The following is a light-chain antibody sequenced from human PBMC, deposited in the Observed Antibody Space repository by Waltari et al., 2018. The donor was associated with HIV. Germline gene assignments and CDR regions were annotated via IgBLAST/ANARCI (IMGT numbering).Light chain of an antibody. CDR3: QTWGTGFLV. V-gene: IGLV4-69*01. CDR2: LNGDGRN. J-gene: IGLJ2*01. CDR1: SGPSRYA. Sequence: HLVLTQSPSAYASLGASVKPTCTLSSGPSRYAIAWHQQQPEKGPRFLMRLNGDGRNITGDGIPDRFSGSSSGTERYLTISSLQADDETDYYCQTWGTGFLVFGGGTKLTVL.